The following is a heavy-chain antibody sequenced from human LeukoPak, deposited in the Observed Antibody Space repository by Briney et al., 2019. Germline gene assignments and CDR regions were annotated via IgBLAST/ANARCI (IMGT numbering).Heavy chain of an antibody. D-gene: IGHD4-17*01. Sequence: IKYDGSEEHYVDSVKGRFTISIDNAKNSLYLQMNGLRAEDTAVYYCARDKTSVTTFGYWGQGTLVTVSS. CDR3: ARDKTSVTTFGY. CDR2: IKYDGSEE. J-gene: IGHJ4*02. V-gene: IGHV3-7*03.